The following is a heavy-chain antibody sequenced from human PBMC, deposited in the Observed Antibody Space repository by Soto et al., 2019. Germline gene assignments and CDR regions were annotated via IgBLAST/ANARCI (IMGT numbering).Heavy chain of an antibody. CDR2: IDPSSGSA. J-gene: IGHJ6*02. CDR1: GDTFTTYY. V-gene: IGHV1-46*03. CDR3: ASGSDLQYDYYGLDV. D-gene: IGHD1-26*01. Sequence: QVQLVQSGAEVKKPGASVKVSCKASGDTFTTYYIHWVRQAPGQGLEWMGIIDPSSGSAGYAQRFQVSVTMTRDTPTSTFYMELSSLRSEETDVYYCASGSDLQYDYYGLDVWGQGTTVTVSS.